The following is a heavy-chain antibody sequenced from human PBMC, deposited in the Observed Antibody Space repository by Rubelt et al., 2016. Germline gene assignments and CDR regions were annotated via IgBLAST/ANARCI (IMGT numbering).Heavy chain of an antibody. Sequence: SGSTYYNPSLKSRVTISVDTSKNQFSLKLTSVTAADTAVYYCARRKLGFGFDPWGQGILVIVPS. D-gene: IGHD3-10*01. CDR3: ARRKLGFGFDP. V-gene: IGHV4-39*01. CDR2: SGST. J-gene: IGHJ5*02.